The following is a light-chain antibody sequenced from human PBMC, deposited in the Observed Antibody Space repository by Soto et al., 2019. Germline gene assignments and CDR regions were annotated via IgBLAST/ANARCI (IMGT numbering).Light chain of an antibody. J-gene: IGLJ2*01. CDR1: SSDVGSYNL. CDR3: CSYAGSSTFVV. CDR2: EGS. V-gene: IGLV2-23*03. Sequence: QSVLTQPASVSGSPGQSITISCTGTSSDVGSYNLVSWYQQHTGKAPKLMIYEGSKPPSGVSNRFSGYKSGNTSSLTISGLQAEDEADYYCCSYAGSSTFVVFGGGTKLTVL.